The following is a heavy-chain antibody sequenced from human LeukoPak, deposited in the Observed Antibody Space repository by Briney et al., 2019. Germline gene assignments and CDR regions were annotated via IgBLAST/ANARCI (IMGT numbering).Heavy chain of an antibody. Sequence: SETLSLTWTVSGGSISSSSYYWGWIRQPPGKGLEWIGSIYYSGSTYYNPSLKSRVTISVDTSKNQFSLKLNSVTAADSAVYFCAREWAGHSNYYSYMDVWGKGTTVAVSS. J-gene: IGHJ6*03. CDR1: GGSISSSSYY. V-gene: IGHV4-39*07. CDR2: IYYSGST. D-gene: IGHD1-26*01. CDR3: AREWAGHSNYYSYMDV.